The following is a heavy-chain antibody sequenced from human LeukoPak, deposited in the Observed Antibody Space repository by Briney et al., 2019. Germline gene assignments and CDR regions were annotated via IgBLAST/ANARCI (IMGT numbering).Heavy chain of an antibody. V-gene: IGHV1-2*06. D-gene: IGHD5-18*01. Sequence: ASVKVSCKASGYTFTCYYMHWVRQAPGQGLEWMGRINPNSGGTNYAQKFQGRVTMTRDTSISTAYMELSRLRSDDTAVYYCARDPIRVVGSYGGDYWGQGTLVTVSS. CDR2: INPNSGGT. CDR1: GYTFTCYY. CDR3: ARDPIRVVGSYGGDY. J-gene: IGHJ4*02.